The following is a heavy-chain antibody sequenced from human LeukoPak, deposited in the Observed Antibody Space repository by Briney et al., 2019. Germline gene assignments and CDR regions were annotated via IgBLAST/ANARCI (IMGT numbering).Heavy chain of an antibody. CDR1: GGSATSTNW. CDR2: VHLDGRT. V-gene: IGHV4-4*02. Sequence: SETLSLTCGVSGGSATSTNWWTWVRQPPGKGLEWIGEVHLDGRTNYNPSLKSRLTMSVDLSENHVSLKLTSVTAADTAVYYCAREGGFYRPLDYSGQGTLVTVSS. J-gene: IGHJ4*02. D-gene: IGHD3-3*01. CDR3: AREGGFYRPLDY.